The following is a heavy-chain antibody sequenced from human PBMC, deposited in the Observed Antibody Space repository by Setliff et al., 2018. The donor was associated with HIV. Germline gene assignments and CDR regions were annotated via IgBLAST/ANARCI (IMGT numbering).Heavy chain of an antibody. J-gene: IGHJ4*02. CDR3: ARGPQYNFWGGYLGL. Sequence: GGSLRLSCAASGFTFSSYAMNWVRQAPGKGLEWVSRIDSDGSDTDYADSVRGRFTISRDNAKNTLYLQMTSLRAEDTAVYYCARGPQYNFWGGYLGLWGRGTLVTVSS. D-gene: IGHD3-3*01. CDR2: IDSDGSDT. CDR1: GFTFSSYA. V-gene: IGHV3-74*01.